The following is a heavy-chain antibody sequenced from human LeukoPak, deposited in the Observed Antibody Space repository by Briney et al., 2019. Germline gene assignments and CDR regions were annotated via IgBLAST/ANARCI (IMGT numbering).Heavy chain of an antibody. CDR3: ARGHPRAARRYYDSSGYYFDY. J-gene: IGHJ4*02. D-gene: IGHD3-22*01. Sequence: SETLSLTCAVYGGSFSGYYWSWIRQPPGKGLEWIGEINHSGSTNYNPSLKSRVTISVDTSKNQFSLKLSSVTAADTAVYYCARGHPRAARRYYDSSGYYFDYWGQGTLVTVSS. CDR2: INHSGST. V-gene: IGHV4-34*01. CDR1: GGSFSGYY.